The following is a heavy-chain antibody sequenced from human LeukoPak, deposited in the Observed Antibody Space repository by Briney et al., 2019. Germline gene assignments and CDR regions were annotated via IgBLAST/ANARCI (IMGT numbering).Heavy chain of an antibody. CDR1: GGSFSGYY. Sequence: SETLSLTCAVYGGSFSGYYWSWIRQPPGKGLEWIGEINHSGSTNYNPSLKSRVTISVDTSKDQFSLKLSSVTAADTAVYYCARGYDAFDYWGQGTLVTVSS. V-gene: IGHV4-34*01. D-gene: IGHD5-12*01. J-gene: IGHJ4*02. CDR3: ARGYDAFDY. CDR2: INHSGST.